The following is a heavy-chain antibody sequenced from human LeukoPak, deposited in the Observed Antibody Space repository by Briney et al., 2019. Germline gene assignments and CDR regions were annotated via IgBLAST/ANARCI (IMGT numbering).Heavy chain of an antibody. CDR3: ARDPSHHSGTFDI. Sequence: PSETLSLTCTVSRGSVTSYYWSWIRQPPGKGLEWVGDIYNPSLQSRVTISLDMSQNQFSLRLRSVTAADTAVYYCARDPSHHSGTFDIWGQGTMVTVSS. CDR1: RGSVTSYY. CDR2: I. D-gene: IGHD2-15*01. V-gene: IGHV4-59*02. J-gene: IGHJ3*02.